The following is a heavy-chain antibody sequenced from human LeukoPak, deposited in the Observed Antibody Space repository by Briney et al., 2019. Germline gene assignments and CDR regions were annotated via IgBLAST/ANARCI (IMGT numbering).Heavy chain of an antibody. V-gene: IGHV4-61*02. J-gene: IGHJ4*02. CDR2: IYTSGST. CDR3: ARSPIVVVPAAIVSDY. D-gene: IGHD2-2*01. Sequence: PSQTLSLTCTVSGGSVSSGSYYWSWIRQPAGKGLEWIGRIYTSGSTNYNPSLKSRVTISVDTSKNQFSLKLSSVTAADTAAYYCARSPIVVVPAAIVSDYWGQGTLVTVSS. CDR1: GGSVSSGSYY.